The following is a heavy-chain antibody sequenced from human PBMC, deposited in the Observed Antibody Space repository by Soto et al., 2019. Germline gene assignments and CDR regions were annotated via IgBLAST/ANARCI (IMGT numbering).Heavy chain of an antibody. CDR2: ISGYNGQT. D-gene: IGHD1-1*01. V-gene: IGHV1-18*04. Sequence: QVQLEQSGPEVKKPGASVKVSCKASAYSFDTYGVSWVRQAPGQGLEWMGWISGYNGQTNYAQKFRGRVTLTTDTSTSTAYRELRSLRSDDPAIYYCARDGRKQLWTEGLTAMDVWGQGTTVTVSS. CDR1: AYSFDTYG. J-gene: IGHJ6*02. CDR3: ARDGRKQLWTEGLTAMDV.